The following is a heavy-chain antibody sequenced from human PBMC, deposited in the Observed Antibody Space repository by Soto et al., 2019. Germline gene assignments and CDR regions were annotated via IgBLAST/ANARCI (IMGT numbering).Heavy chain of an antibody. Sequence: QITLKESGPTLVKPTQTLTLTCTFSGFSLSTSEVGVGWIRQPQGKALEWLALIYWDDDKRYSPSLTSRLTITKDTSKNQVALTMTNMDPVDTATYYCAHVLVVVANYGMDVWGQGTTVTVSS. CDR1: GFSLSTSEVG. J-gene: IGHJ6*02. D-gene: IGHD2-15*01. CDR3: AHVLVVVANYGMDV. CDR2: IYWDDDK. V-gene: IGHV2-5*02.